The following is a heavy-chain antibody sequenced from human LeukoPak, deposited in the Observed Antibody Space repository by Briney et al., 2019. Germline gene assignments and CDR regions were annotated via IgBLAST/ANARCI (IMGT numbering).Heavy chain of an antibody. CDR1: GFTFSSYS. J-gene: IGHJ6*03. CDR2: ISSSSSYI. D-gene: IGHD3-10*01. CDR3: ARASGKYYYYYYMDV. V-gene: IGHV3-21*01. Sequence: GGSLRLSCAASGFTFSSYSMNWVRQAPGKGLEWVSSISSSSSYIYYADSVKGRFTNSRDNAKNSLYLQMNSLRAEDTAVYYCARASGKYYYYYYMDVWGKGTTVTVSS.